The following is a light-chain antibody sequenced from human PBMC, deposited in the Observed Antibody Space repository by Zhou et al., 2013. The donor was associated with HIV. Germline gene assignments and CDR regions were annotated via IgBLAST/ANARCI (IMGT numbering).Light chain of an antibody. J-gene: IGKJ2*01. CDR3: HQYGRSHT. Sequence: EIVLTQSPATLSLSPGERATLSCRASQSVGRFLAWYQQKPGQAPRLLIYDTSNRATGIPARFSGSGTGTDFTLTISRLEPEDFAVYYCHQYGRSHTFGQGTKLDIK. CDR1: QSVGRF. V-gene: IGKV3-11*01. CDR2: DTS.